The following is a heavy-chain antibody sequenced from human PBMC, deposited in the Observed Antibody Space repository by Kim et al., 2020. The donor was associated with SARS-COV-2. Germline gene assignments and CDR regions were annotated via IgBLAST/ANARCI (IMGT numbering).Heavy chain of an antibody. Sequence: YADSVKGRFTISRDNSKNTLYLQMNSLRAEDTAVYYCAKYDFWSGYYFDYWGQGTLVTVSS. J-gene: IGHJ4*02. CDR3: AKYDFWSGYYFDY. V-gene: IGHV3-23*01. D-gene: IGHD3-3*01.